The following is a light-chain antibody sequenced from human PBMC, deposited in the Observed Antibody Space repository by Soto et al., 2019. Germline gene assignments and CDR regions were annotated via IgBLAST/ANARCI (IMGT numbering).Light chain of an antibody. CDR2: DAS. CDR1: QSINTW. CDR3: QQYNTYWT. V-gene: IGKV1-5*01. J-gene: IGKJ1*01. Sequence: DIQMTHSPSTLSASVGDRITITCRASQSINTWLAWYQQRPGRAPKLLIYDASSLQSGVPSRFSGSGSATEFTLTISSLQPDDPAIYYCQQYNTYWTFGQGTKV.